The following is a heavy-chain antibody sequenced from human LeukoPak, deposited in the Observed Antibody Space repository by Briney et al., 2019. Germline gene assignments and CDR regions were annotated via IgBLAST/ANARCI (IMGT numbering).Heavy chain of an antibody. CDR2: ISGSGGST. Sequence: GGSLRLSCGASGFTFSSYAMSWVRQAPRKGLEWVSVISGSGGSTYYRDSVKGRFTISRDNSKNTLYLQMNSLRAEDTAVYYCAKDGTTTITFDYWGQGTLVTVSS. J-gene: IGHJ4*02. CDR3: AKDGTTTITFDY. D-gene: IGHD1-1*01. CDR1: GFTFSSYA. V-gene: IGHV3-23*01.